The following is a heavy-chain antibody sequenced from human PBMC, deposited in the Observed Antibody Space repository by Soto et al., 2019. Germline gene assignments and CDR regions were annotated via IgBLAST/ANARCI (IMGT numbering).Heavy chain of an antibody. CDR3: ARRRRSYYDDSSGYSYGIDV. D-gene: IGHD3-22*01. Sequence: PGESLKISCKGSGYSFTSYWISWVRQMPGKGLEWMGRIDPSDSYTNYSPSFQGHVTTSADKSISTAYLQWSSLKASDTAMYYCARRRRSYYDDSSGYSYGIDVCGQGTTVTVS. CDR2: IDPSDSYT. CDR1: GYSFTSYW. J-gene: IGHJ6*02. V-gene: IGHV5-10-1*01.